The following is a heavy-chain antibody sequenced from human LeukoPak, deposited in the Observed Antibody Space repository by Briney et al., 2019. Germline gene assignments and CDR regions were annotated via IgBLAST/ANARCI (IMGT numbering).Heavy chain of an antibody. CDR1: GGSFSGYY. V-gene: IGHV4-34*01. D-gene: IGHD3-3*01. Sequence: SETLSLTCAVYGGSFSGYYWSWIRQPPGKGLEWIGEINHSGSTNYNPSLKSRVTISVDTSKNQFSLKLSSVTAADTAVYYCARTTAVWSGYSLYYYYMDVWGKGTTVTVSS. CDR3: ARTTAVWSGYSLYYYYMDV. CDR2: INHSGST. J-gene: IGHJ6*03.